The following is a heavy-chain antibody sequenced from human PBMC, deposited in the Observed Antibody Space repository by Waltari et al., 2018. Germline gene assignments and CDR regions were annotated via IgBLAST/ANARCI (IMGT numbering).Heavy chain of an antibody. CDR1: EFNFDNYA. CDR2: FSDNGGRT. J-gene: IGHJ3*01. Sequence: EEQLLESGGGLVQPGGSLRISCGDSEFNFDNYAISWVRQAPGKGLQWVSTFSDNGGRTYSADSAKGRFTISRDNSKKTLYLQMNSLRVDDTAVYYCAIGNYYGSESRYAFDLWGQGTMVTVSS. CDR3: AIGNYYGSESRYAFDL. V-gene: IGHV3-23*01. D-gene: IGHD3-10*01.